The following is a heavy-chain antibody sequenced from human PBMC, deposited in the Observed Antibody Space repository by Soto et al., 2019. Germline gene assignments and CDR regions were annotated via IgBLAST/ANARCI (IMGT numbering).Heavy chain of an antibody. J-gene: IGHJ4*02. CDR3: ARDGIEYSSSSYFDY. D-gene: IGHD6-6*01. Sequence: ASVKVSCKASGYTFTGYYMHWVRQAPGQGLEWMGWINPNSGGTNYAQKFQGWVTMTRETSISTAYMELSRLRSDDSAVYYCARDGIEYSSSSYFDYWGQGTLVTVSS. V-gene: IGHV1-2*04. CDR1: GYTFTGYY. CDR2: INPNSGGT.